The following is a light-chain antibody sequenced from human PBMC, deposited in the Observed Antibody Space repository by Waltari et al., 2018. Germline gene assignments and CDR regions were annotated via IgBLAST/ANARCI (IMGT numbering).Light chain of an antibody. J-gene: IGKJ1*01. V-gene: IGKV2-30*02. CDR1: ESLIHTDGNTY. Sequence: DVVMTQSPLSLPVTLGQPASIACRSSESLIHTDGNTYLHWFQQRTGQSPRRLIYMGSQRHAGVANRFSSSGSANDFTRNISRVEAEDVVIYYCMQSTHWPPWTFGQGTKVEIK. CDR2: MGS. CDR3: MQSTHWPPWT.